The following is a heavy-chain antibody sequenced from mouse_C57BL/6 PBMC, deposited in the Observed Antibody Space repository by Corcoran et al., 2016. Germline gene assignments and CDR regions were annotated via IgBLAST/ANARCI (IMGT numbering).Heavy chain of an antibody. Sequence: EVQLQQSGPELVKPGASVKISCKASGYTFTDYYMNWVKQSHGKSLEWIGDINPNNGGTSYNQKFKGKATLTVDKSSSTAYMELRSLTSEDSAVYYCARLGSGLYYAVDYWGQGTSVTVYS. CDR3: ARLGSGLYYAVDY. CDR2: INPNNGGT. CDR1: GYTFTDYY. J-gene: IGHJ4*01. D-gene: IGHD1-3*01. V-gene: IGHV1-26*01.